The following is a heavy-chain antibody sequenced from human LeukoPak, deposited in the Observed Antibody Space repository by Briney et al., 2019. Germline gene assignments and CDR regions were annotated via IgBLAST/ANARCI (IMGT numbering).Heavy chain of an antibody. CDR2: IFPIFATA. CDR3: ARESGSYEAYFDY. CDR1: GGTFSSYA. Sequence: EASVTVSCKASGGTFSSYATSWVRQAPGQGLEWMGRIFPIFATANYAQKFQGRVTITADESTSTAYMELSSLRSEDTAVYYCARESGSYEAYFDYWGQGTLVTVSS. V-gene: IGHV1-69*13. J-gene: IGHJ4*02. D-gene: IGHD1-26*01.